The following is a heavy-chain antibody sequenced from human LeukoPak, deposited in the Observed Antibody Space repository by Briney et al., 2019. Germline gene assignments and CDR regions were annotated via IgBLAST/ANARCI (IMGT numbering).Heavy chain of an antibody. Sequence: ASVKVSCKASGYTFTSYGISWVRQAPGQGLEWMGWISAYNGNTNYAQKLQGRVTMTTDTSTSTAYMELRSLRSDDTAVYYCARYYDILTGYYNVIGYYGMDVWGQGTLVTVSS. V-gene: IGHV1-18*01. CDR3: ARYYDILTGYYNVIGYYGMDV. CDR2: ISAYNGNT. D-gene: IGHD3-9*01. J-gene: IGHJ6*02. CDR1: GYTFTSYG.